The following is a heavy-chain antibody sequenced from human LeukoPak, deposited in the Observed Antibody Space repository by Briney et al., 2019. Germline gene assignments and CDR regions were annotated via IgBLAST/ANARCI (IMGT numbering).Heavy chain of an antibody. J-gene: IGHJ6*02. V-gene: IGHV1-69*04. CDR2: IIPILGIA. D-gene: IGHD3-10*01. CDR1: GGTFSSYA. Sequence: ASVKVSCKASGGTFSSYAISWVRQAPGQGLEWMGRIIPILGIANYAQKFQGRVTITADKSTSTAYMELSSLRSEDTAVYYCARVLWFGELSHGMDVWGQGTTVTVSS. CDR3: ARVLWFGELSHGMDV.